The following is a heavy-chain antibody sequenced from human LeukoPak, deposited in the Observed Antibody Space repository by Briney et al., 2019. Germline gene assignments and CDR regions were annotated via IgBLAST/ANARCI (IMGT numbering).Heavy chain of an antibody. Sequence: GGSLRLSCAASGFTVSSNYMSWVRQAPGKGLEWVSAISGSGGSTYYADSVKGRFTISRDNSKNTLYLQMNSLRAEDTAVYYCAKAPTYYDFWSGYDNWFDPWGQGTLVTVSS. V-gene: IGHV3-23*01. CDR1: GFTVSSNY. D-gene: IGHD3-3*01. CDR2: ISGSGGST. J-gene: IGHJ5*02. CDR3: AKAPTYYDFWSGYDNWFDP.